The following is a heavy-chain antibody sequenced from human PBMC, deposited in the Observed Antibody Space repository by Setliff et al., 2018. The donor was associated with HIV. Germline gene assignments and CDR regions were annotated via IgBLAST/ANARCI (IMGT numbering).Heavy chain of an antibody. V-gene: IGHV1-8*01. CDR2: MNPNSGDT. CDR3: ARDETWGSLYYGLDV. CDR1: GYSFTSYD. J-gene: IGHJ6*02. D-gene: IGHD7-27*01. Sequence: ASVKVSCKASGYSFTSYDINWVRQDTGQGLEWMGRMNPNSGDTDYAQKFQGRVTMTRNTSIGAAYMELSSLRSEDTAVYYCARDETWGSLYYGLDVWGQGTAVTVSS.